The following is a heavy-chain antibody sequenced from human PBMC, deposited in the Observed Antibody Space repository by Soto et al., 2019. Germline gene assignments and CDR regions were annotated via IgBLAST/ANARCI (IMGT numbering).Heavy chain of an antibody. V-gene: IGHV3-13*04. J-gene: IGHJ4*02. CDR3: ARGQEVGAHFFDS. D-gene: IGHD2-15*01. Sequence: PGGSLRLSCEASEFTFSKFDMHSVRQPTGKGLEWVSTIGISGDTYHAVSVKGRFTISRDNAKNSLSLQMNSLRAGDTALYFGARGQEVGAHFFDSWGQGTQVTVSS. CDR1: EFTFSKFD. CDR2: IGISGDT.